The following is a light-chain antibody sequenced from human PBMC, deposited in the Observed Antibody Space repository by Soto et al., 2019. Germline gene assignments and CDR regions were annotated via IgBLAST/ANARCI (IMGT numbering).Light chain of an antibody. J-gene: IGKJ4*01. CDR2: WAS. V-gene: IGKV4-1*01. Sequence: IVMTQSPDSLAVSLGERATINCKSSQSVLYSSNNQNYLAWYQQKPGQPPKLLIYWASTRESGVPDRFSGSGSGTDFTLTISSLQAEDVAVYYCQQYYSIPVTFGGGTKVEIK. CDR3: QQYYSIPVT. CDR1: QSVLYSSNNQNY.